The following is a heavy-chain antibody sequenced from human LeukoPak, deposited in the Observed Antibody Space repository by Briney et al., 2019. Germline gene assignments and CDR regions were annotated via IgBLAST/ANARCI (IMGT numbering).Heavy chain of an antibody. Sequence: PGGSLRLSCAASGFTFSSYAMSWVRQAPGKGLEWVSAIGGSGGSTYYADSVKGRFTISRDNSKNTLYLQMNSLRAEDTAVYYCAKGPLHYGSGSLYFVDYWGQGTLVTVSS. CDR2: IGGSGGST. V-gene: IGHV3-23*01. J-gene: IGHJ4*02. CDR3: AKGPLHYGSGSLYFVDY. CDR1: GFTFSSYA. D-gene: IGHD3-10*01.